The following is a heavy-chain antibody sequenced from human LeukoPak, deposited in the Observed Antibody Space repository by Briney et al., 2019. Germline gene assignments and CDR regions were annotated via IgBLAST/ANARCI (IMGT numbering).Heavy chain of an antibody. CDR3: ARGHYSSSWYVFDY. CDR1: GGSISSYY. Sequence: SETLSLTCTVSGGSISSYYWSWIRQPPGKGLEWIGYIYYSGSTNYNPSLKSRVTIVVDTSKNQFSLRLSSVTAADTAVYYCARGHYSSSWYVFDYWGQGTLVTVSS. J-gene: IGHJ4*02. CDR2: IYYSGST. V-gene: IGHV4-59*01. D-gene: IGHD6-13*01.